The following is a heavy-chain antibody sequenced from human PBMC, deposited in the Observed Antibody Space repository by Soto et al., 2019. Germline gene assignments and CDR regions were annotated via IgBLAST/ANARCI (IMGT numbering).Heavy chain of an antibody. CDR1: GVTFSSYA. Sequence: QVQLVQSGAEVKKPGSSVKVSCKASGVTFSSYAISWVRQAPGQGLEWMGGIIPIFGTANYAQKFQGRVTITADESTSTAYMELSSLRSEDTAVYYCARVNSGSWPTGGWFDPWGQGTLVTVSS. CDR3: ARVNSGSWPTGGWFDP. J-gene: IGHJ5*02. CDR2: IIPIFGTA. V-gene: IGHV1-69*01. D-gene: IGHD1-26*01.